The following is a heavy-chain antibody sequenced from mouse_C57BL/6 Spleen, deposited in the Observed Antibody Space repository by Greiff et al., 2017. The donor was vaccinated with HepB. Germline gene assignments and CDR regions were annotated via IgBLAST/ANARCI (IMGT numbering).Heavy chain of an antibody. CDR2: INPNNGGT. D-gene: IGHD2-3*01. V-gene: IGHV1-22*01. CDR1: GYTFTDYN. CDR3: ARGWLLLDY. J-gene: IGHJ2*01. Sequence: EVQGVESGPELVKPGASVKMSCKASGYTFTDYNMHWVKQSHGKSLEWIGYINPNNGGTSYNQKFKGKATLTVNKSSSTAYMELRSLTSEDSAVYYCARGWLLLDYWGQGTTLTVSS.